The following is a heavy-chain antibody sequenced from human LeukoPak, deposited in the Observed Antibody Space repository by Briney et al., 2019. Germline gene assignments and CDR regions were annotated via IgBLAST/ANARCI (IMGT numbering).Heavy chain of an antibody. CDR1: GFTFSSYA. CDR3: ARAATGLGVVGFGY. CDR2: ISYDGSNK. Sequence: GGSLRLSCAASGFTFSSYAMHWVRQAPGKGLEWVAVISYDGSNKYYADSVKGRFTISRDNSKNTLYLQVNSLRAEDTAVYYCARAATGLGVVGFGYWGQGTLVTVSS. J-gene: IGHJ4*02. V-gene: IGHV3-30-3*01.